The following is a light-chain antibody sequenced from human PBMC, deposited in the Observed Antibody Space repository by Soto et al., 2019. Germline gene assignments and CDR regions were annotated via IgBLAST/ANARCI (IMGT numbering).Light chain of an antibody. CDR1: SSDVGNYKY. CDR2: EVS. V-gene: IGLV2-14*01. J-gene: IGLJ1*01. Sequence: QSALTQPASVSGSPRRSITISCTGTSSDVGNYKYVSWYQQHPGKAPKLMIYEVSNRPSGVSNRFSGSKSGNTASLTISGLQAEDETDYYCFSYTSSGTYAFGTGTKVTVL. CDR3: FSYTSSGTYA.